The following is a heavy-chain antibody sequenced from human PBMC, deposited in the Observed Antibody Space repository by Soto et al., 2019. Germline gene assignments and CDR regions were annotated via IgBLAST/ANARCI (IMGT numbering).Heavy chain of an antibody. J-gene: IGHJ4*02. V-gene: IGHV4-4*02. D-gene: IGHD6-19*01. CDR3: VRDSGNGWKDS. Sequence: QVQLQESGPGLVKPSGTLSLTCAVSGGSISSTNWWNWVRQPPGQGLEWIGEIDHSGSTNYNPSLKSRVTMSVDKPKNHFSLKLSAVTAADTAVYYCVRDSGNGWKDSWGQGTLVTVAS. CDR2: IDHSGST. CDR1: GGSISSTNW.